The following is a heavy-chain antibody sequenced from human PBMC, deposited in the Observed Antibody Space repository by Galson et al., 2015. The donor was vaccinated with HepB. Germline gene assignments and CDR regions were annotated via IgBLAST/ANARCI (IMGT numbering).Heavy chain of an antibody. Sequence: SLRLSCATSGFTFTAFTMNWVRQAPGKGLEWLSFISISSNTIYYADSVKGRFTISRDNAKNSLYLQMNSLRDEDTAVYYCARGISGSYYGGYFFDYWGQGTLVTVSS. CDR1: GFTFTAFT. CDR3: ARGISGSYYGGYFFDY. D-gene: IGHD1-26*01. V-gene: IGHV3-48*02. J-gene: IGHJ4*02. CDR2: ISISSNTI.